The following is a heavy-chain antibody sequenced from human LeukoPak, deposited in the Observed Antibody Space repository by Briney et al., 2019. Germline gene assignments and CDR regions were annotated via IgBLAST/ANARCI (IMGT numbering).Heavy chain of an antibody. V-gene: IGHV1-8*03. D-gene: IGHD3-9*01. J-gene: IGHJ6*03. CDR2: MNPNSGNT. CDR1: GYTFTSYD. Sequence: ASVKVSCKASGYTFTSYDINWVRQATGQGLEWMGWMNPNSGNTGYAQKFQGRVTITRNTSISTAYMELSSLRSEDTAVYYCARGSLRYFDWLFNYYYYMDVWGKGTTVTVSS. CDR3: ARGSLRYFDWLFNYYYYMDV.